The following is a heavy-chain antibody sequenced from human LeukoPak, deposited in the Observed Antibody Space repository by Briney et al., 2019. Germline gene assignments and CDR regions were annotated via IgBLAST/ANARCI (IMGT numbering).Heavy chain of an antibody. CDR3: ARDDNYGIFVNVDY. CDR1: GYTFTSYY. V-gene: IGHV1-46*01. Sequence: GASVKLSCKASGYTFTSYYIHWVRQAPGQGLEWMGIINPSGGSTNYAQKFQGRVTLTTDTSTSTAYMELSSLRSDDTAVYYCARDDNYGIFVNVDYWGQGTLVTVSS. CDR2: INPSGGST. D-gene: IGHD4-11*01. J-gene: IGHJ4*02.